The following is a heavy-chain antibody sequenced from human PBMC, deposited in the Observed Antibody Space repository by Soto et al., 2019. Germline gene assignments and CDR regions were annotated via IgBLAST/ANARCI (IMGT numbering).Heavy chain of an antibody. CDR2: IYYSGST. CDR3: ARGTERITMIVVVNRPDYYYGMDV. J-gene: IGHJ6*02. CDR1: GGSISSSSYY. V-gene: IGHV4-39*01. D-gene: IGHD3-22*01. Sequence: PSETLSLTCTVSGGSISSSSYYWGWILQPPGKGLEWIVSIYYSGSTYYNPSLKSRVTISVDTSKNQFSLKLSSVTAADTAVYYCARGTERITMIVVVNRPDYYYGMDVWGQGTTVTVSS.